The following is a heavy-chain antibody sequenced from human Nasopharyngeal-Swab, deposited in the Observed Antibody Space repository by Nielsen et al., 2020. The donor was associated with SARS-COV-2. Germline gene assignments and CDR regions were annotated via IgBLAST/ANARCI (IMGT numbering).Heavy chain of an antibody. V-gene: IGHV3-21*01. J-gene: IGHJ6*02. CDR1: GFTFRDYS. CDR3: ARGTVFGVANGMDV. Sequence: GESLKISCAASGFTFRDYSMNWVRQAPGKGLEWVSSIGRYGTDIFHADSVQGRFSVFRDAANQSIYLQMRSLRAEDTAVYYCARGTVFGVANGMDVWGQGTTVTVSS. CDR2: IGRYGTDI. D-gene: IGHD3-3*01.